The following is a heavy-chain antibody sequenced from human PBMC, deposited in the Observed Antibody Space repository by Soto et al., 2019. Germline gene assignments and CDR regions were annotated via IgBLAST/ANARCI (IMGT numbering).Heavy chain of an antibody. D-gene: IGHD1-1*01. V-gene: IGHV2-5*02. CDR3: VHSSRLSNDPPNSPYYFDY. J-gene: IGHJ4*02. Sequence: QITLKESGPTLVKPTQTLTLTCSLSGFSLSTSGVGVGWIRQPPGKALEWLALIYWDDDKRYSPSLKSRVTITRDTSKTQVVSIITNMDPEDTATYYCVHSSRLSNDPPNSPYYFDYWGQGILVTVSS. CDR2: IYWDDDK. CDR1: GFSLSTSGVG.